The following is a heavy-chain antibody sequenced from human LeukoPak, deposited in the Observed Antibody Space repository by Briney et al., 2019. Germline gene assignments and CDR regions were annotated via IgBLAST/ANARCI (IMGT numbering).Heavy chain of an antibody. CDR1: GGSISSYY. CDR3: ARHRYSGYDLDY. Sequence: PSETLSLTCTVSGGSISSYYWSWIRQPPWKGLEWIGYIYYSGSTNYNPSLKSRVTISVDTSKNQFSLKVSSVTAADTAVYYCARHRYSGYDLDYWGQGTLVTVSS. J-gene: IGHJ4*02. CDR2: IYYSGST. V-gene: IGHV4-59*08. D-gene: IGHD5-12*01.